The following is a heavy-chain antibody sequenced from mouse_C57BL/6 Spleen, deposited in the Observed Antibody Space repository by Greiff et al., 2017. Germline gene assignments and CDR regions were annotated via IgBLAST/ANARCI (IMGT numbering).Heavy chain of an antibody. J-gene: IGHJ4*01. V-gene: IGHV1-62-3*01. D-gene: IGHD1-1*01. CDR1: GFTFTSYW. CDR2: IDPNSGGT. Sequence: QVQLQQSGAELVKPGASVKLSCTASGFTFTSYWMHWVKQRPGRGLAWIGRIDPNSGGTKYTAKFQSKATLTVDKPSSTAYMQLSSLTSEEYAVDYCATGSSYDYYAMDYWGQGTSVTVSS. CDR3: ATGSSYDYYAMDY.